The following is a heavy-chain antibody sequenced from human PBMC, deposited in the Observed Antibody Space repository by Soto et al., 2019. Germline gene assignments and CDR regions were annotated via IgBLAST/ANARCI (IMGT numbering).Heavy chain of an antibody. CDR3: ARDREIVVVVAATRRPSDAFDI. CDR1: GYTFTSYG. J-gene: IGHJ3*02. D-gene: IGHD2-15*01. V-gene: IGHV1-18*01. Sequence: GASVKVSCKASGYTFTSYGISWVRHAPGQGLEWMGWISAYSGNTNYAQKLQGRVTMTTDTSTSTAYMELRSLRSDDTAVYYCARDREIVVVVAATRRPSDAFDIWGQGTMVTISS. CDR2: ISAYSGNT.